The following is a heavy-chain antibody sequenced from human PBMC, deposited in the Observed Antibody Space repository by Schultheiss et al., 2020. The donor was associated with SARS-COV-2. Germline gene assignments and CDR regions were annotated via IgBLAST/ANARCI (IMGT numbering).Heavy chain of an antibody. CDR1: GYTFTSYG. J-gene: IGHJ4*02. D-gene: IGHD3-22*01. CDR3: ARREFYDSSGSLGY. Sequence: ASVKVSCKASGYTFTSYGISWVRQAPGQGLEWMGWISAYNGNTNYAQKLQGRVTMTTDTSTSTAYMELRSLRSDDTAVYYCARREFYDSSGSLGYWGQGTLVTVSS. V-gene: IGHV1-18*01. CDR2: ISAYNGNT.